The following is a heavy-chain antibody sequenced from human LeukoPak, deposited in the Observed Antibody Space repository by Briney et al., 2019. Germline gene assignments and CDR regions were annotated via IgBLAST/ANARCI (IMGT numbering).Heavy chain of an antibody. CDR3: AKAKNPVTTAPGGHYNWFDP. CDR2: ISGSGGST. CDR1: GFTFSSYA. J-gene: IGHJ5*02. D-gene: IGHD4-17*01. V-gene: IGHV3-23*01. Sequence: QAGGSLRLSCAASGFTFSSYAMSWVRQAPGKGLEWVSAISGSGGSTYYADSVKGRFTISRDNSKNTLYLQMNSLRAEDTAVYYCAKAKNPVTTAPGGHYNWFDPWGQGTLVTVSS.